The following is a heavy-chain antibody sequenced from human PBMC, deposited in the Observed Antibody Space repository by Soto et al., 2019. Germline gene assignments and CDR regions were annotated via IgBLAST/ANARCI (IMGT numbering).Heavy chain of an antibody. J-gene: IGHJ4*02. D-gene: IGHD3-16*02. CDR1: GGAFSSYA. Sequence: SAKLSCKALGGAFSSYARSWVRQAPGQGLEWMGGIIPLFGTTNYAPKFQGRVAITADERARTAYMDLSSLKSEDTAVYYCATNNRASYHFDYWGQGTLVTVSS. V-gene: IGHV1-69*13. CDR2: IIPLFGTT. CDR3: ATNNRASYHFDY.